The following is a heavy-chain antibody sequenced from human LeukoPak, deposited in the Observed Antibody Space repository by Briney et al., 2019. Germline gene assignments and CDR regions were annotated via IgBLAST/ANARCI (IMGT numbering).Heavy chain of an antibody. D-gene: IGHD3-22*01. CDR1: GFTFSSYG. CDR3: AKDPGGSSGYHDAFDI. CDR2: ISYDGSNK. Sequence: PGRSLRLSCAASGFTFSSYGMHWVRQAPGKGLEWVAVISYDGSNKYYADSVKGRFTISRDNSKNTLYLQMNSLRAEDTAVYYCAKDPGGSSGYHDAFDIWGQGTMVSGSS. V-gene: IGHV3-30*18. J-gene: IGHJ3*02.